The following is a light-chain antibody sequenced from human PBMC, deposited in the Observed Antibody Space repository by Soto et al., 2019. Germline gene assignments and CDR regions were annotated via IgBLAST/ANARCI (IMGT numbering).Light chain of an antibody. CDR3: QQYNNWWT. CDR2: GAS. J-gene: IGKJ1*01. Sequence: EIVMTQSPATLSVSPGERATLSCRASQSVSSSLAWYQQKPGQAPRLLIYGASTRATGIPARFSGSGSGTEFTLTISSLQSEDFAVYYCQQYNNWWTFGQGNKVAIK. CDR1: QSVSSS. V-gene: IGKV3-15*01.